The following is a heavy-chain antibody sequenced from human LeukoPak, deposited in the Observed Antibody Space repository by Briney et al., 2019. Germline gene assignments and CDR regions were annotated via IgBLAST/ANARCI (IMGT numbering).Heavy chain of an antibody. J-gene: IGHJ2*01. D-gene: IGHD5-12*01. Sequence: PGRSLRLSCAASGFTFSTYAMHWVRQAPGKGLDWVAIVSYDESNKYYADSVKGRFTISRDNSKNTLYLQMNSLRAEDTAVYYCARDVGPVDDWYFDLWGRGTLVTVSS. CDR1: GFTFSTYA. V-gene: IGHV3-30-3*01. CDR3: ARDVGPVDDWYFDL. CDR2: VSYDESNK.